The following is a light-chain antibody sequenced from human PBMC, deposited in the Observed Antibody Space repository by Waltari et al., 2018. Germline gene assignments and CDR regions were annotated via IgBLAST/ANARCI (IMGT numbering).Light chain of an antibody. CDR2: YKSDSDK. CDR3: MIFHGNAWV. V-gene: IGLV5-45*03. Sequence: QAVLTQPSSLSASPGASASLTCTLRSGINVGAYRIYWYQQKPGSPPQYLLRYKSDSDKGLGSGVPSRFSGSNDASANAGILLIFGLQSDDEADYYCMIFHGNAWVFGGGTKLTVL. J-gene: IGLJ2*01. CDR1: SGINVGAYR.